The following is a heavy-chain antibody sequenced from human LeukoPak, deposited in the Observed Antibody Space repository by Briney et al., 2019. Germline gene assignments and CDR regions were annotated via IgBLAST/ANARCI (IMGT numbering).Heavy chain of an antibody. CDR1: GFVFTIYT. Sequence: GGSLRLSCSASGFVFTIYTMYWVRKAPGKGPEYVSTISGSGNGFSIYYADSVKGRFTISRDDSKSILYLQMNGLRSEDTAVYYCVKDFGRIRGTPDSWGQGTLVTVSS. J-gene: IGHJ4*02. CDR2: ISGSGNGFSI. V-gene: IGHV3-64D*06. CDR3: VKDFGRIRGTPDS. D-gene: IGHD1-26*01.